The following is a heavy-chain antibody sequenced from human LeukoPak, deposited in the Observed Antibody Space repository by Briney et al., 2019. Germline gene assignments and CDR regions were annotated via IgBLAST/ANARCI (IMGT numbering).Heavy chain of an antibody. Sequence: PSETLSLTCTVSGGSISSSSNFWGWNRQPPGKGLEWIGSIYYSGSINYNPSLKSRVTISVDTSKNQFSLKLSSVTAADTAVYYCARVGSGSHWYWFDPWGQGTLVTVSS. CDR3: ARVGSGSHWYWFDP. D-gene: IGHD3-10*01. CDR1: GGSISSSSNF. V-gene: IGHV4-39*07. J-gene: IGHJ5*02. CDR2: IYYSGSI.